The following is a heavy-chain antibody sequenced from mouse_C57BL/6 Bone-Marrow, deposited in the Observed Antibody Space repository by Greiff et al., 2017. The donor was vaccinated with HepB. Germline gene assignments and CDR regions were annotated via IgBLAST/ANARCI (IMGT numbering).Heavy chain of an antibody. Sequence: QVHVKQSGAELVKPGASVKMSCKASGYTFTSYWITWVKQRPGQGLEWIGDIYPGSGSTNYNEKFKSKATLTVDTSSSTAYMQLSSLTSEDSAVYYCAGIIYYYGSSWGQGTTLTVSS. J-gene: IGHJ2*01. V-gene: IGHV1-55*01. CDR3: AGIIYYYGSS. CDR2: IYPGSGST. CDR1: GYTFTSYW. D-gene: IGHD1-1*01.